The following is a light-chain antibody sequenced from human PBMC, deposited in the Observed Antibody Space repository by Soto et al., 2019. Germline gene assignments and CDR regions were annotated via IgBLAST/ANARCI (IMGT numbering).Light chain of an antibody. CDR3: QTWGTGSHVV. Sequence: QPVLTQSPSASASLGASVKLTCTLSSGHSSYAIAWHQQQPEKGPRYLMKLDSDGSHTKGDAIPDRFSGSSSGAERYLTIYSLQSEDEADYYCQTWGTGSHVVFGGGTKLTVL. J-gene: IGLJ2*01. CDR1: SGHSSYA. CDR2: LDSDGSH. V-gene: IGLV4-69*01.